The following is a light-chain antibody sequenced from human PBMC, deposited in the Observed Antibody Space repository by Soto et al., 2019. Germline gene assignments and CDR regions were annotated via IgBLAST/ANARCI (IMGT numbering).Light chain of an antibody. Sequence: QSALTQPASASGSPGQSVTISCTGTSSDIGGYDYVSWYQHHPGKAPKLIIYEVNKRPSGVPNRFSGSTSGNTASLTVSGHDAEDEAYYCCSSSAASSMVLFAGGTKLTVL. CDR3: SSSAASSMVL. J-gene: IGLJ2*01. V-gene: IGLV2-8*01. CDR1: SSDIGGYDY. CDR2: EVN.